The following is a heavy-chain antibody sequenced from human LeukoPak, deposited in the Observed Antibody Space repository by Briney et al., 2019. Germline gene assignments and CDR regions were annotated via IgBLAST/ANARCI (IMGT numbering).Heavy chain of an antibody. CDR1: GFTFSSYG. CDR3: ARGIPTEIAAAGNFDY. V-gene: IGHV3-33*01. J-gene: IGHJ4*02. CDR2: IWYDGSNK. Sequence: GGSLRLSCAASGFTFSSYGMHWVRQAPGKGLEWVAVIWYDGSNKYYADSVKGRFTISRDNSKNTLYLQMNSLRAEDTAVYYCARGIPTEIAAAGNFDYWGQGTLVTVSS. D-gene: IGHD6-13*01.